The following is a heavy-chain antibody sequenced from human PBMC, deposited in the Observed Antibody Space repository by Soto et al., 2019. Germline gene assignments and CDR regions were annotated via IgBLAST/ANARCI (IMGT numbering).Heavy chain of an antibody. CDR3: AKDRRFLEWLLYPDAFDI. CDR2: ISGSGGST. J-gene: IGHJ3*02. D-gene: IGHD3-3*01. V-gene: IGHV3-23*01. CDR1: GFTFSSYA. Sequence: GGSLRLSCAASGFTFSSYAMSWVRQAPGKGLEWVSAISGSGGSTYYADSVKGRFTISRENSKNTLYLQMNSLRAEDTAVYYCAKDRRFLEWLLYPDAFDIWGQGTMVTVSS.